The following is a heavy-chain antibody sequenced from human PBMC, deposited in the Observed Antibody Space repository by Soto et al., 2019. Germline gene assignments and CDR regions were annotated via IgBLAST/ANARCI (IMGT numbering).Heavy chain of an antibody. CDR1: GCTVINND. V-gene: IGHV3-53*01. D-gene: IGHD2-8*01. CDR2: IYSDGST. Sequence: GVSLTISWAASGCTVINNDVTWVRQAPGKGLESISVIYSDGSTYYAAAVKGRFTISRDNPKNTLYLQMNSLRVEDTALYYCATAYCTDGSSCGFDYWGQGTLVTVSS. CDR3: ATAYCTDGSSCGFDY. J-gene: IGHJ4*02.